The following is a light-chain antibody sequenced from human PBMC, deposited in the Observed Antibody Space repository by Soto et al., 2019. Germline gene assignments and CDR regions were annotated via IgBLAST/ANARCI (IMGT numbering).Light chain of an antibody. CDR3: SSSTGRSTLV. J-gene: IGLJ1*01. CDR1: SSDDGGYNY. CDR2: DVS. V-gene: IGLV2-14*01. Sequence: QSALTQPASVSGSPGQSITISCTGTSSDDGGYNYVSWYQQHPGQAPTLMIYDVSNRPSGVSNRFSGSKSGNTASLTISGLQVEDEADYYCSSSTGRSTLVFGTGTKLTVL.